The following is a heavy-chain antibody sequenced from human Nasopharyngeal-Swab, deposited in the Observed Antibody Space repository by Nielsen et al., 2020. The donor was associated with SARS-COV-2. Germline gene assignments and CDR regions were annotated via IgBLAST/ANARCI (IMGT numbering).Heavy chain of an antibody. CDR2: IYSGGSST. V-gene: IGHV3-23*03. J-gene: IGHJ3*01. Sequence: VRQAPGKGLEWVSVIYSGGSSTYYADSVKGRFTISRDNSKNTLYLQMNSLRAEDTAVYYWARGWGDDEGERGGKGTRV. CDR3: ARGWGDDEGER. D-gene: IGHD3-16*01.